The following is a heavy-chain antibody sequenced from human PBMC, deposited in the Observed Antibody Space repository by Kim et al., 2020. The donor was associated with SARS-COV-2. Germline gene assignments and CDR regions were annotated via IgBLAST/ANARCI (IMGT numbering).Heavy chain of an antibody. CDR1: GFTFSSYG. J-gene: IGHJ4*02. CDR3: AKAEQTKMVRGGADY. Sequence: GGSLRLSCAASGFTFSSYGMHWVRQTPDKGLEWVAVISYDGSNKYYPDSVKGRFTISRDNSKNTLYLQMNSLRTEDTAVYYCAKAEQTKMVRGGADYWGQGTLVTVSS. D-gene: IGHD3-10*01. CDR2: ISYDGSNK. V-gene: IGHV3-30*18.